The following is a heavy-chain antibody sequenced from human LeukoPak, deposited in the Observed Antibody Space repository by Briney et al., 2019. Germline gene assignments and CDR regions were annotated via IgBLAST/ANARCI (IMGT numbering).Heavy chain of an antibody. D-gene: IGHD6-13*01. CDR2: IYYSGST. J-gene: IGHJ4*02. Sequence: SETRSLTCNVAGGSISSYYWSWIRQPPGKGLEWIGYIYYSGSTNYNHTLKSRVTISVDTSKNQFSMKLSSVTAADTAVYYCVRVFYQRSSPWAFDYWGQGTLVTVSS. CDR1: GGSISSYY. V-gene: IGHV4-59*01. CDR3: VRVFYQRSSPWAFDY.